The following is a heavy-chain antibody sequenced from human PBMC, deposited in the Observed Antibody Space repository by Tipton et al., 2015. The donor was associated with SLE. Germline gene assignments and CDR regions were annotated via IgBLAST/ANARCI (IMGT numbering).Heavy chain of an antibody. Sequence: TLSLTCAVYGGSFSTYYWSWIRQPPGKGLEWIGSIYHSGTAYYNPSLKSRVTISVDTSKNQFSLKLSSVTAADTAVYYCARIGIYYDSSGYLDYWGQGTLVTVSS. D-gene: IGHD3-22*01. CDR1: GGSFSTYY. CDR2: IYHSGTA. CDR3: ARIGIYYDSSGYLDY. V-gene: IGHV4-34*01. J-gene: IGHJ4*02.